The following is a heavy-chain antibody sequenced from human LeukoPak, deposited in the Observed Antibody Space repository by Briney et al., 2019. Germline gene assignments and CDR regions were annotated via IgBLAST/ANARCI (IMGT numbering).Heavy chain of an antibody. CDR3: AKVVAGNIDYYFDY. J-gene: IGHJ4*02. CDR1: GFDFHNYV. D-gene: IGHD2/OR15-2a*01. Sequence: GGSLRLSCAASGFDFHNYVIHWVRQAPGKGLEWVAGISGTGGSTHYADSVKGRFTISRDNSKNTVYLQMRNLRVEHTAVYYCAKVVAGNIDYYFDYWGQGILVAVSS. CDR2: ISGTGGST. V-gene: IGHV3-23*01.